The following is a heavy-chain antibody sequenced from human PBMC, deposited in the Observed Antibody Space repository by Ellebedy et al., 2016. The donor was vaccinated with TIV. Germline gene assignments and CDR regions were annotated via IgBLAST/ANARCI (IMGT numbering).Heavy chain of an antibody. J-gene: IGHJ5*02. Sequence: SETLSLTXTVSGGSISSYYWSWIRQPPGKGLEWIGYIYYSGSTNYNPSLKSRVTISVDTSKNQFSLKLSSVTAADTAVYYCARVTTVTYWFDPWGQGTLVTVSS. CDR2: IYYSGST. D-gene: IGHD4-17*01. V-gene: IGHV4-59*01. CDR1: GGSISSYY. CDR3: ARVTTVTYWFDP.